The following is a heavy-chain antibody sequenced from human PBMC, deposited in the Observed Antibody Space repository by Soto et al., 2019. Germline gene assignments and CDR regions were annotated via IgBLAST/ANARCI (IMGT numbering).Heavy chain of an antibody. CDR2: INPNSGGT. J-gene: IGHJ6*02. D-gene: IGHD5-12*01. V-gene: IGHV1-2*04. CDR3: ARGGSGYDPFDYGMDV. CDR1: GYTFTGYY. Sequence: ASVKVSCKASGYTFTGYYMHWVRQAPGQGLEWMGWINPNSGGTNYAQKFQGWVTMTRDTSISTAYMELSRLRSDDTAVYYCARGGSGYDPFDYGMDVWGQGTTVTVSS.